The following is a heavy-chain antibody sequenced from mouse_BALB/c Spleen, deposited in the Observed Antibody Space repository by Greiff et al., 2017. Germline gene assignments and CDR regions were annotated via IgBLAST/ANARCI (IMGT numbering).Heavy chain of an antibody. CDR1: GFTFSSYT. V-gene: IGHV5-12-2*01. D-gene: IGHD2-10*02. CDR2: ISNGGGST. CDR3: ARHGYGNSPFAY. J-gene: IGHJ3*01. Sequence: EVQLQESGGGLVQPGGSLKLSCAASGFTFSSYTMSWVRQTPEKRLEWVAYISNGGGSTYYPDTVKGRFTISRDNAKNTLYLQMSSLKSEDTAMYYCARHGYGNSPFAYWGQGTLVTVSA.